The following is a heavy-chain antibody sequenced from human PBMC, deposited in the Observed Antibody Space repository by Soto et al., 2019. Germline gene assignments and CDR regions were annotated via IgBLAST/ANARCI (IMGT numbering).Heavy chain of an antibody. D-gene: IGHD6-13*01. CDR3: ARNNGPSSSPPGRGWFDP. CDR1: GGSISSYY. J-gene: IGHJ5*02. CDR2: IYYSGST. Sequence: QVQLQESGPGLVKPSETLSLTCTVSGGSISSYYWSWIRQPPGKGLEWIGYIYYSGSTNYNPSLRSRVTTSVDTSKNQFSLKLSSVTAADTAVYYCARNNGPSSSPPGRGWFDPWGQGTLVTVSS. V-gene: IGHV4-59*01.